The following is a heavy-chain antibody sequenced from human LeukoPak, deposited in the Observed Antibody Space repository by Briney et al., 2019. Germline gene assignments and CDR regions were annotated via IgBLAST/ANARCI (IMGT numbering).Heavy chain of an antibody. Sequence: SETLSLTCTVSGVSISSSNSHWGWIRQPPGKGLEWIGSIYYSGNTYYNASLKSQVSISIDTSKDQFSLRLTSVTAADTAVYYCARQTGSGLFILPGGQGTLVTVSS. CDR1: GVSISSSNSH. J-gene: IGHJ4*02. CDR3: ARQTGSGLFILP. D-gene: IGHD3/OR15-3a*01. CDR2: IYYSGNT. V-gene: IGHV4-39*01.